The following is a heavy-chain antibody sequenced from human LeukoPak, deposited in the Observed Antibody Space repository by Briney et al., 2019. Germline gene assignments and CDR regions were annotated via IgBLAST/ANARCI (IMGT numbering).Heavy chain of an antibody. J-gene: IGHJ5*02. CDR2: IYWNDDK. V-gene: IGHV2-5*01. Sequence: SGPTLVKPTQTLTLTCTFSGFSLSTSGVGVGWIRQPPGKALEWFALIYWNDDKRYSPSLKSRLTITKDTSKNQVVLTMTNMDPVDTATYYCAHSLYYYDSSGYYWGFDPWGQGTLVTVSS. D-gene: IGHD3-22*01. CDR1: GFSLSTSGVG. CDR3: AHSLYYYDSSGYYWGFDP.